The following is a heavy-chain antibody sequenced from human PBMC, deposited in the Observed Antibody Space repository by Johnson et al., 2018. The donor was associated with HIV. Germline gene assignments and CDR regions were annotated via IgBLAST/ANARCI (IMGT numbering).Heavy chain of an antibody. CDR1: AFAVSSYV. CDR2: ISYDGSNK. D-gene: IGHD2-8*01. V-gene: IGHV3-30-3*01. J-gene: IGHJ3*01. Sequence: QVQLVESGGGVVQPGRSLRLSCAASAFAVSSYVMHWVRQAPGKGLEWVAVISYDGSNKYYADSVNGRFTISRDDSKNTLYLQINSLKTDDTAVYYCTTGSCIDGVCYAFDVWGQGTMVTVSS. CDR3: TTGSCIDGVCYAFDV.